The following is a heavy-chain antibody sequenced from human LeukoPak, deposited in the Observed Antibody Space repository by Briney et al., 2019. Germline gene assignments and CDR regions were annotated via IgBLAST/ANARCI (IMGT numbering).Heavy chain of an antibody. V-gene: IGHV4-61*01. CDR2: IYYSGST. D-gene: IGHD6-13*01. CDR3: ARDDIAAAGTRAFDI. J-gene: IGHJ3*02. CDR1: GGSISSGSYY. Sequence: PSETLSLTCTVSGGSISSGSYYWSWIRQPPGKGLEWIGYIYYSGSTNYNPSLKSRVTISVDTSKNQFSLKLSSVTAADTAVYYCARDDIAAAGTRAFDIWGQGTMVTVSS.